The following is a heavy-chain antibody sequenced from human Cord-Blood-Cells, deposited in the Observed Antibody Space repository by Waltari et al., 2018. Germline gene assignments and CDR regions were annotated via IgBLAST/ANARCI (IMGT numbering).Heavy chain of an antibody. CDR3: ARRGSSSSYWYFDL. CDR1: GYTFTGYY. CDR2: FNPNRGGT. D-gene: IGHD6-6*01. J-gene: IGHJ2*01. Sequence: QVQLVQSGAEVKKPGASVKVSCKASGYTFTGYYMHWVRQAPGQGLEWMGVFNPNRGGTNYAQKFQGRVTMTRDTSISTAYMELSRLRSDDTAVYYCARRGSSSSYWYFDLWGRGTLVTVSS. V-gene: IGHV1-2*02.